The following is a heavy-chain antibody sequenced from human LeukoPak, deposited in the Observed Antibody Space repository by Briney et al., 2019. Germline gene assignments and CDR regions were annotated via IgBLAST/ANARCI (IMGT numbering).Heavy chain of an antibody. CDR3: ARDYHGSGSLTTFDS. D-gene: IGHD3-10*01. CDR1: GYTFTSFF. CDR2: INPRGGSA. J-gene: IGHJ4*02. Sequence: ASVKDSCKASGYTFTSFFMHWVRQAPGQGLEWMGIINPRGGSATSAQRFQGRLTVTRDTSTSTVYMELSSLTSEDTAVYYCARDYHGSGSLTTFDSWGQGTLVTVSS. V-gene: IGHV1-46*01.